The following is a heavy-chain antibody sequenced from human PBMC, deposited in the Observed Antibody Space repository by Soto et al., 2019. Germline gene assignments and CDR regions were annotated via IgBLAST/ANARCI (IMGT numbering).Heavy chain of an antibody. CDR2: IYYSGST. J-gene: IGHJ4*02. V-gene: IGHV4-59*02. Sequence: PXXTLSLPCTVSGGSVSSYEWSWIRQPPGKGLELIGYIYYSGSTNYNPSLKSRVTISVDTSKNQFSLKLSSVTAADTAVYYCARVMTGGSGSYYRLFDYWGQGTLVTVSS. D-gene: IGHD1-26*01. CDR3: ARVMTGGSGSYYRLFDY. CDR1: GGSVSSYE.